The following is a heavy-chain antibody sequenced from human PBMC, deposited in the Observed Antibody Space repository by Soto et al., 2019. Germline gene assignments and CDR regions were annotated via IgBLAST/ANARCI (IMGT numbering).Heavy chain of an antibody. V-gene: IGHV1-2*02. D-gene: IGHD5-12*01. CDR2: INPNGGVT. J-gene: IGHJ6*03. Sequence: VQLVQSGAEVKKPGASVKVSCKTSGDSFNDYYIHWVRQAPGQGLEWMGWINPNGGVTKYAQKFQGRVTVTRDTSIRTVYMELSSLRSDDTAVYYCARESGGATATLDYHYFYMDVWGKGTTVTVSS. CDR1: GDSFNDYY. CDR3: ARESGGATATLDYHYFYMDV.